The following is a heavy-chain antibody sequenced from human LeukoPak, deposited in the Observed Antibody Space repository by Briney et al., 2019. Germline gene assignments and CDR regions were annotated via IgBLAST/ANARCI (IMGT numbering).Heavy chain of an antibody. J-gene: IGHJ5*02. CDR1: GGSFSGYY. Sequence: SETLSLTCAVYGGSFSGYYWSWIRQPPGKGLEWIREINHSGSTNYNPSLKSRVTISVDTSKNQFSLKLSSVTAADTAVYYCARGWLQEAWGQGTLVTVSS. D-gene: IGHD5-24*01. CDR3: ARGWLQEA. V-gene: IGHV4-34*01. CDR2: INHSGST.